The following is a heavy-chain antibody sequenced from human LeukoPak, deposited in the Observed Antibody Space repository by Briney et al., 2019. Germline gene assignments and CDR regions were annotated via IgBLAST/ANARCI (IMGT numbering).Heavy chain of an antibody. Sequence: GASVKVSCKASGYTFTSYDINWVRQATGQGLEWMGWMNPNSGNTGYAQKFQGRVTMTRNTSISTAYMELSSLRSEGTAVYYCARELRFSYYYYMDVWGKGTTVTVSS. CDR2: MNPNSGNT. CDR3: ARELRFSYYYYMDV. J-gene: IGHJ6*03. V-gene: IGHV1-8*01. CDR1: GYTFTSYD. D-gene: IGHD1-7*01.